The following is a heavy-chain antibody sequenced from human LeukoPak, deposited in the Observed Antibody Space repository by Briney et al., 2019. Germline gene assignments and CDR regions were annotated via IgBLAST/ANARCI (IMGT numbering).Heavy chain of an antibody. Sequence: GGSLTLSCAASGFTFSSYSMNWVRQAPGKGLEWVSSISSSSSYIYYADSVKGRFTISRDNSKNTLYLQMTSLRAEDAAIYYCAKDKAAAMYGLFDPWGQGTLVTVSS. CDR1: GFTFSSYS. CDR2: ISSSSSYI. D-gene: IGHD2-8*01. V-gene: IGHV3-21*04. CDR3: AKDKAAAMYGLFDP. J-gene: IGHJ5*02.